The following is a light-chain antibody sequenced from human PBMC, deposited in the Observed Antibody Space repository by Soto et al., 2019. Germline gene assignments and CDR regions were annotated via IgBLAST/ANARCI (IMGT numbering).Light chain of an antibody. Sequence: EIVLTKSPGTLSLSPGERATLSCRASQSVSSSYLVWYQQRPGQPPRLLIYGTSNRAAGIPYRFTGTGSGTDFTLTVYRLEPDDSAVYYCQRYGSSALTFGGGTKVEIK. V-gene: IGKV3-20*01. J-gene: IGKJ4*02. CDR2: GTS. CDR3: QRYGSSALT. CDR1: QSVSSSY.